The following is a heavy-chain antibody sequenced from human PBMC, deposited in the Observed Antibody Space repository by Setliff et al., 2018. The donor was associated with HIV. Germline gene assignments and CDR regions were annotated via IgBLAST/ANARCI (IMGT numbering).Heavy chain of an antibody. CDR2: IYYSGST. D-gene: IGHD2-15*01. CDR1: GGSIWNYY. V-gene: IGHV4-39*01. Sequence: SETLSLTCTVSGGSIWNYYWSWIRQPPGKGLEWIGTIYYSGSTYYNPSLKSRVTISTDTSKNQFSLKVRSVTAADTAVYYCARRRCSAASCPDNSWNWLDPWGQGTLVTVSS. J-gene: IGHJ5*02. CDR3: ARRRCSAASCPDNSWNWLDP.